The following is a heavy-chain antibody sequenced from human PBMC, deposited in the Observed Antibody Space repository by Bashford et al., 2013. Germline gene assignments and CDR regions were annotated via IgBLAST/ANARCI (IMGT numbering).Heavy chain of an antibody. Sequence: VRQAPGKGLEWVSGISDSGTGTYYADSVKGRFTISRDNSKNTLYLQMNNLRAEDTAVYYCARKDTAMVSYWGQGTLVTVSS. CDR2: ISDSGTGT. D-gene: IGHD5-18*01. CDR3: ARKDTAMVSY. J-gene: IGHJ4*02. V-gene: IGHV3-23*01.